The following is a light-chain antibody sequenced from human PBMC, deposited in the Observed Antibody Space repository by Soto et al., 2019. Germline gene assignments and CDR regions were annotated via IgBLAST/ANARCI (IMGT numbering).Light chain of an antibody. CDR1: SSDIGAYKY. Sequence: QSALTQPASVSGSPGQSITISCTGTSSDIGAYKYVSWYQQYPGKAPKLIIYEVRNRPAGVSYRFSGSKSGNTASLTISGLQPEDEADYYCSAYGSPSIFGGGTKVTV. CDR3: SAYGSPSI. CDR2: EVR. V-gene: IGLV2-14*01. J-gene: IGLJ2*01.